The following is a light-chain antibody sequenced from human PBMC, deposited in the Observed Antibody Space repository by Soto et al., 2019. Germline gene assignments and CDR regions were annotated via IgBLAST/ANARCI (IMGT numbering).Light chain of an antibody. CDR1: SSDVGGYNY. V-gene: IGLV2-11*01. J-gene: IGLJ1*01. CDR2: DVS. CDR3: CSYAGRYRDV. Sequence: QSALTQPRSVSGSPGQSVTISCTGTSSDVGGYNYVSWYQQHPGKAPKLMIYDVSKRPSGVPDRFSGSKSGNTASLTISGLQPEDEADYYCCSYAGRYRDVFGTGTKVTVL.